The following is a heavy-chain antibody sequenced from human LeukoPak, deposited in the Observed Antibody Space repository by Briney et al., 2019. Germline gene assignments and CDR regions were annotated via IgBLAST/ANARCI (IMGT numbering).Heavy chain of an antibody. D-gene: IGHD1-26*01. V-gene: IGHV1-24*01. CDR3: ARDMGSGSLHY. J-gene: IGHJ4*02. Sequence: ASVKVSCKVSGYTLTELSMHWVRQAPGKGLEWMGGFDPEDGETIYAQKFQGRVTITRDTSASTAYMELSSLRPEDTAMYYCARDMGSGSLHYWGQGTLVTVSS. CDR2: FDPEDGET. CDR1: GYTLTELS.